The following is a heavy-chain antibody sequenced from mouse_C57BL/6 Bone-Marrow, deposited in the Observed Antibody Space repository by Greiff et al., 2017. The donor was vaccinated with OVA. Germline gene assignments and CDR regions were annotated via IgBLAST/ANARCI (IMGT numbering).Heavy chain of an antibody. CDR3: ALRYYGSTLGCYWYFDV. D-gene: IGHD1-1*01. J-gene: IGHJ1*03. V-gene: IGHV1-20*01. Sequence: EVKLMESGPELVKPGDSVKISCKASGYSFTGYFMNWVMQSHGKSLEWIGRINPYNGDTFYNQKFKGKATLTVEKSSSTAHMELRSLTSEDSAVYYCALRYYGSTLGCYWYFDVWGTGTTVTVSS. CDR1: GYSFTGYF. CDR2: INPYNGDT.